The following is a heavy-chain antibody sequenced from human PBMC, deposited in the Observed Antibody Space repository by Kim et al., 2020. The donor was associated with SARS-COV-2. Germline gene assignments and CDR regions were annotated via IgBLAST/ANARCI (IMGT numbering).Heavy chain of an antibody. Sequence: SETLSLTCTVSGGSISSYYWSWIRQPPGKGLEWIGYIYYSGSTNYNPSLKSRVTISVDTSKNQFSLKLSSVTAADTAVYYCASSMVRGVIIGAFDIWGQGTMVTVSS. CDR2: IYYSGST. CDR3: ASSMVRGVIIGAFDI. V-gene: IGHV4-59*13. CDR1: GGSISSYY. D-gene: IGHD3-10*01. J-gene: IGHJ3*02.